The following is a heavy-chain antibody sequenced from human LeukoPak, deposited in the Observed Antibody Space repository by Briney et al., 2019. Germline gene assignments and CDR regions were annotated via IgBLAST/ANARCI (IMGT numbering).Heavy chain of an antibody. D-gene: IGHD3-16*01. CDR3: ARALGGYATSRTYFPYHFDS. CDR2: IYIGGST. V-gene: IGHV3-66*01. J-gene: IGHJ4*02. Sequence: GGSLRLSCAASGFSVNSNYMSWVRQAPGKGPEWISVIYIGGSTYYADSVKGRFTISRDNLKNTAYLQMNSLRAEDTAVYYCARALGGYATSRTYFPYHFDSWGQGTLVTVSS. CDR1: GFSVNSNY.